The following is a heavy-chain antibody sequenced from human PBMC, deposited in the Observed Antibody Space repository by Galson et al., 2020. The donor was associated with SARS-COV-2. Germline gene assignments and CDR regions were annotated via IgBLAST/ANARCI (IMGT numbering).Heavy chain of an antibody. Sequence: TGGSLRLSCAASGFTFSGYSLTWVRQAPGKGLEWVSSISGGSTYTYYADSVKGRFTISRDNAKNSLYLQMNSLRAEDTAVYFCARTTYDDSDIQKYYFDYWGQGTLVTVSS. CDR1: GFTFSGYS. V-gene: IGHV3-21*01. CDR2: ISGGSTYT. J-gene: IGHJ4*02. CDR3: ARTTYDDSDIQKYYFDY. D-gene: IGHD3-22*01.